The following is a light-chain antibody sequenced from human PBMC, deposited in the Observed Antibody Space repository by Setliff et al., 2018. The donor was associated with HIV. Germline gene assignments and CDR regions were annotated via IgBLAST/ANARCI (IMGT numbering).Light chain of an antibody. CDR2: EVT. CDR3: CSYAGSSTYV. J-gene: IGLJ1*01. Sequence: QSALTQPASVSGSPGQSITIPCTGTSSDVGNYNLVSWYQQHPGTAPKLIIYEVTKRPSGASNRFSGSKSGNTASLTISGLQAEDESDYYCCSYAGSSTYVFGSGTKVTVL. V-gene: IGLV2-23*02. CDR1: SSDVGNYNL.